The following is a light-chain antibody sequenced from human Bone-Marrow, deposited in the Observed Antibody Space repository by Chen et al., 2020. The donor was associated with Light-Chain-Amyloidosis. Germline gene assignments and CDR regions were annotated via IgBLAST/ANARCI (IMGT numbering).Light chain of an antibody. CDR1: QSVSSK. Sequence: EIVMTQSPATLSVSPGERAILSCRASQSVSSKLNWYQQKPGQAPRLLIYGASTRATGIPARFSGSGSGTEFTLAISSMQSEDFAGYYCHQYNNWPPGFGQGTKLEIK. CDR3: HQYNNWPPG. V-gene: IGKV3-15*01. J-gene: IGKJ2*03. CDR2: GAS.